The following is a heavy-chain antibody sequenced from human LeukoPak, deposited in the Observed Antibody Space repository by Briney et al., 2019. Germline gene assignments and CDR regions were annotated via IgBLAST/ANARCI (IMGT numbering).Heavy chain of an antibody. V-gene: IGHV3-30*18. CDR2: ISYDGSNK. CDR3: AKGGPYYYDSSGLDY. D-gene: IGHD3-22*01. CDR1: GFTFSSYG. Sequence: GGSLRLSCAASGFTFSSYGMHWVRKAPGQGLERVAVISYDGSNKYYADSVKGRFTISRDNSKNTLYLQMNSLRAEDTAVYYCAKGGPYYYDSSGLDYWGQGTLVTVSS. J-gene: IGHJ4*02.